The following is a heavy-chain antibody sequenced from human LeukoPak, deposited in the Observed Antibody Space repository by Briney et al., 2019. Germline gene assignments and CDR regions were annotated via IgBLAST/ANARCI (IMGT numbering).Heavy chain of an antibody. Sequence: GGSLRLSCAASGFRFNTFWMSWVRQAPGKGLEWVANIKQDGNEKYYADSVKGRFTISRDNAKNSLYLQMNGLRAEDTAVYYCAELGITMIGGVWGKGTTVTISS. CDR2: IKQDGNEK. CDR1: GFRFNTFW. V-gene: IGHV3-7*01. J-gene: IGHJ6*04. CDR3: AELGITMIGGV. D-gene: IGHD3-10*02.